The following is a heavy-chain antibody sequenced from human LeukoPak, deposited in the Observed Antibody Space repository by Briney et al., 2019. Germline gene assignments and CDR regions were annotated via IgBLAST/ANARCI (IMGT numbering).Heavy chain of an antibody. CDR1: RFIFSNYW. J-gene: IGHJ5*02. D-gene: IGHD3-10*01. CDR2: INQDGSEK. CDR3: ARDRAYYGSGSGTRKFDP. V-gene: IGHV3-7*01. Sequence: GGSLRLSCTASRFIFSNYWMSWVRQAPGKGLEWVANINQDGSEKYYVDSVKGRFTISRDNAKNSLYLQMNSVRVEDTAVYYCARDRAYYGSGSGTRKFDPWGQGTLVTVSS.